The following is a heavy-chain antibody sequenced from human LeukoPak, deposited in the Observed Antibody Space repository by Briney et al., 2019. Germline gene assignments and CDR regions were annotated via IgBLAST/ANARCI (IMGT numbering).Heavy chain of an antibody. Sequence: GGSLRLSCAASGFTFSSYSMKWVRQAPGKGLEWVSSISSSSSYIYYADSVKGRFTISRDNAKNSLYLQMNSLRAEDTAVYYCARVQAAAFPPTTPEDYWGQGTLVTVSS. CDR1: GFTFSSYS. V-gene: IGHV3-21*01. J-gene: IGHJ4*02. D-gene: IGHD1-7*01. CDR3: ARVQAAAFPPTTPEDY. CDR2: ISSSSSYI.